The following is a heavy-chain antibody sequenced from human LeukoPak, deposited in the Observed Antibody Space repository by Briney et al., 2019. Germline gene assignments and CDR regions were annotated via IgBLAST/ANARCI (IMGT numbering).Heavy chain of an antibody. V-gene: IGHV3-30*02. CDR2: IRYDGSNK. CDR3: AKGGSSWSRFDL. D-gene: IGHD6-13*01. J-gene: IGHJ4*02. CDR1: GFTFSTYD. Sequence: GGSLRLSCAASGFTFSTYDMHWVRQAPGKGLEWVTFIRYDGSNKYYADSVKGRFTISRDNSKNTLSLQMNSLRAEDTAVYYCAKGGSSWSRFDLWGQGTLVTVSS.